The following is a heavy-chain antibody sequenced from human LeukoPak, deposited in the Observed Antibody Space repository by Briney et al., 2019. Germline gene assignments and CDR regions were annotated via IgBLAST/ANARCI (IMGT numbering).Heavy chain of an antibody. J-gene: IGHJ4*02. CDR1: GYTFTSYD. Sequence: ASVKVSCKASGYTFTSYDINRVPHATGQGLEWMGWMNPNSGNTGYAQKFQGRVTMTKNTSISTAYMELSRLRSEDTAVYYCARYRYSDDYWGQGTLVTVSS. CDR2: MNPNSGNT. D-gene: IGHD1-26*01. V-gene: IGHV1-8*01. CDR3: ARYRYSDDY.